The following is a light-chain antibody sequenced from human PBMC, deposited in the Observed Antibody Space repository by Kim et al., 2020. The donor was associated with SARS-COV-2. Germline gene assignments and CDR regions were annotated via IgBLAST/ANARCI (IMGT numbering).Light chain of an antibody. J-gene: IGLJ2*01. Sequence: VSPGQTASITCSGDKLGDKYACWYQQKPGQAPVLVIYQDSKRPSGIPERFSGSNSGNTATLTISGTQAMDEADYYCQAWDSSTAVVFGGGTKLTVL. CDR1: KLGDKY. CDR2: QDS. V-gene: IGLV3-1*01. CDR3: QAWDSSTAVV.